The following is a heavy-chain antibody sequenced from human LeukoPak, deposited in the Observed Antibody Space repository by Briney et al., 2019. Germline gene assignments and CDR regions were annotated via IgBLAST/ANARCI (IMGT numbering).Heavy chain of an antibody. Sequence: SETLSLTCTVSGGSISSYYWSWIRQPPGKGLEWIGYIYYSGSTNYNPSLKSRVTISVDTSKNQFSPKLSSVTAADTAVYYCARDADYYMYVWGKGTTVTVSS. CDR3: ARDADYYMYV. CDR1: GGSISSYY. CDR2: IYYSGST. J-gene: IGHJ6*03. V-gene: IGHV4-59*01.